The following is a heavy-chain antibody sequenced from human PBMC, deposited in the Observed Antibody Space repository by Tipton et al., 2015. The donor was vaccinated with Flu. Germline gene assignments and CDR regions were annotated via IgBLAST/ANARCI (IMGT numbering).Heavy chain of an antibody. Sequence: TLSLTCSVSGSSIRSSNYFWGWIRQPPGKGLEWIGNIYHSGNTYYNPSLRSRVTILVDRSKNQFSLKLNFVTAADTAVYYCARRDYSNYVSQPKNWFDLWGQGILVTVSA. J-gene: IGHJ5*02. CDR3: ARRDYSNYVSQPKNWFDL. CDR1: GSSIRSSNYF. CDR2: IYHSGNT. V-gene: IGHV4-38-2*02. D-gene: IGHD4-11*01.